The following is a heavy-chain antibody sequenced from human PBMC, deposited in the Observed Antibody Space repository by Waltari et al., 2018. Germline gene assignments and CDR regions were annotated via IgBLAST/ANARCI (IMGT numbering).Heavy chain of an antibody. CDR3: ARYSAYYDILTGLYYFDY. J-gene: IGHJ4*02. V-gene: IGHV1-69*04. CDR1: GGTFSSYA. D-gene: IGHD3-9*01. Sequence: QVQLVQSGAEVKKPGSSVKVYCKASGGTFSSYAISWVRQALGQGLEWMVGIITILGIANYAQKCQGRVTITADESTSTAYMELSSLRSEDTAVYYCARYSAYYDILTGLYYFDYWGQGTLVTVSS. CDR2: IITILGIA.